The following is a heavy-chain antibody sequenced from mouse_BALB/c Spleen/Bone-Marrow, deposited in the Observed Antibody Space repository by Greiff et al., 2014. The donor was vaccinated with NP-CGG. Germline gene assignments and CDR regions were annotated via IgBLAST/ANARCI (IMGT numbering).Heavy chain of an antibody. J-gene: IGHJ4*01. CDR3: ARVYGNYDAMDY. CDR2: INPSSGYT. Sequence: QVQLQQPGAELARPGASVKMSCRASGYTFTTYTMHWVKQRPGQGLEWIGYINPSSGYTYYNQKFKDKATLTADKSSSAAYLQLSSLTSEDSAVYYCARVYGNYDAMDYWGQGISVTVSS. CDR1: GYTFTTYT. V-gene: IGHV1-4*01. D-gene: IGHD2-1*01.